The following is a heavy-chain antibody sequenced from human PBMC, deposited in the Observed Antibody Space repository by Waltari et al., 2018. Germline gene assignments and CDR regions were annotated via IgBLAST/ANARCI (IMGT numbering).Heavy chain of an antibody. CDR2: IWYDGSNK. CDR1: GFPFSSSG. D-gene: IGHD6-13*01. J-gene: IGHJ4*02. V-gene: IGHV3-30*18. Sequence: QVKLVESGGGVVQPGRSLILSSSASGFPFSSSGMHWVRQAPGKGLEWVAVIWYDGSNKYYADSVKGRFTIYRDNYKNTLYLQMNSLRAEDTAMYYCAKDLEGRRAAAQIDYWGQGTLVTVSS. CDR3: AKDLEGRRAAAQIDY.